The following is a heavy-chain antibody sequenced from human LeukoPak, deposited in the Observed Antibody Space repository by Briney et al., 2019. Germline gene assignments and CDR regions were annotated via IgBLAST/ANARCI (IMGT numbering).Heavy chain of an antibody. D-gene: IGHD1-26*01. Sequence: PGGSLRLSCAASGFTFSNYEMNWVRQAPGKGLEWVSYISFSGNTIYYADSVKGRFTISRDNSKNTLYLQMNSLRAEDTAVYYCAKEYSGSYLVSSDYFDYWGQGTLVTVSS. V-gene: IGHV3-48*03. CDR1: GFTFSNYE. J-gene: IGHJ4*02. CDR2: ISFSGNTI. CDR3: AKEYSGSYLVSSDYFDY.